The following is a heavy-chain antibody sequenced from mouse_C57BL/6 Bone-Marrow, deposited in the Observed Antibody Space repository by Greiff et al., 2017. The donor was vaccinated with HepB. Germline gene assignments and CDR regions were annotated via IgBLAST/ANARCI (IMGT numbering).Heavy chain of an antibody. Sequence: EVKLLESGGGLVKPGGSLKLSCAASGFTFSDYGMHWVRQAPEKGLEWVAYISSGSSTIYYADTVKGRFTISRDNAKNTLVLQMTSLRSEDTAMYYCARPGWDGGIFFAYWGQGTLVTVSA. J-gene: IGHJ3*01. CDR1: GFTFSDYG. D-gene: IGHD4-1*01. V-gene: IGHV5-17*01. CDR2: ISSGSSTI. CDR3: ARPGWDGGIFFAY.